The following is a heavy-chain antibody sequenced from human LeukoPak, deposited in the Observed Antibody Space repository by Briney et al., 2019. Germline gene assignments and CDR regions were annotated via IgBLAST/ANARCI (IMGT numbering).Heavy chain of an antibody. CDR2: INHSGST. J-gene: IGHJ4*02. CDR1: GGSFSGYY. Sequence: PSETLSLTCAVYGGSFSGYYWSWIRQPPGKGLEWIGEINHSGSTNYNPSLKSRVTISVDTSKNQFSLKPSSVTAADTAVYYCARGRTWAKRSIAARRSLNCYFDYWGQGTLVTVSS. V-gene: IGHV4-34*01. D-gene: IGHD6-6*01. CDR3: ARGRTWAKRSIAARRSLNCYFDY.